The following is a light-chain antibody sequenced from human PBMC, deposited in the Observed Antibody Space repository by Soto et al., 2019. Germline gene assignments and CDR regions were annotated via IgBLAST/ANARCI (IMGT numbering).Light chain of an antibody. CDR3: SSYTSHYTRV. J-gene: IGLJ1*01. Sequence: QSALTQPASVSGSPGQSITISCTGTSDDVGGYNYVSWYQQHSGKAPKLIIYEVTNRPSGVSNRFSGSKSGNTASLTISGLQADDQADYHRSSYTSHYTRVFGTGAKLTVL. CDR1: SDDVGGYNY. V-gene: IGLV2-14*03. CDR2: EVT.